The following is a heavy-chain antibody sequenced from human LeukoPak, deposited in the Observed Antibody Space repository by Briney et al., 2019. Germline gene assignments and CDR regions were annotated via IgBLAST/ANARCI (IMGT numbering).Heavy chain of an antibody. Sequence: ASVKVSCKASGYTFTSNYIHWVRQAPGQGLEWMGMIYPRDGSTSYAQKFQGRVTVTRDTSTSTVHMELSGLRSEDTAVYYCARNQEGFDYWGQGTLVTVSS. CDR3: ARNQEGFDY. CDR1: GYTFTSNY. V-gene: IGHV1-46*01. CDR2: IYPRDGST. J-gene: IGHJ4*02.